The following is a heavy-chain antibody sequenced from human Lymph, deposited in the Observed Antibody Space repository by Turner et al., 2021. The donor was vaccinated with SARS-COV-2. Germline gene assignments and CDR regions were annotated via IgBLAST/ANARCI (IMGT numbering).Heavy chain of an antibody. D-gene: IGHD3-22*01. Sequence: QLQLQESGPGLVKPSETLSLTCTVSGGSISSSSYYWGWIRQPPGMGLEWIGNIYYSGSTYYNLSLKSRVTISVDTSKNQFSLKLSSVTAADTAVYYCARNDRVVVQSFDYWGQGTLVTVSS. V-gene: IGHV4-39*01. CDR1: GGSISSSSYY. CDR2: IYYSGST. CDR3: ARNDRVVVQSFDY. J-gene: IGHJ4*02.